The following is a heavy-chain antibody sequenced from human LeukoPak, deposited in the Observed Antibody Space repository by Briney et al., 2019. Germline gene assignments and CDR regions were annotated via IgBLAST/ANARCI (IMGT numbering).Heavy chain of an antibody. CDR3: ARGPEDGYNYYFDY. CDR2: MNPSSGNT. Sequence: ASVKVSCKASGYTFTSYDINWVRQATGQGLEWMGWMNPSSGNTGYAQKFQGRVTMTRNTSISTAYMELSSLRSEDTAVYYCARGPEDGYNYYFDYWDQGTLVTVSS. CDR1: GYTFTSYD. V-gene: IGHV1-8*01. J-gene: IGHJ4*02. D-gene: IGHD5-24*01.